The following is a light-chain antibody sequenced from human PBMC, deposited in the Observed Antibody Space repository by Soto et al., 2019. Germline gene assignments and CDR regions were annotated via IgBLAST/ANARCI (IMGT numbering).Light chain of an antibody. CDR2: DAS. J-gene: IGKJ3*01. V-gene: IGKV3-11*01. CDR1: QGVSTY. CDR3: QQRCDWPPFT. Sequence: EVVLTQSPATLSLSPGDRATLSCRASQGVSTYVAWYQQKPGQPPRLLIYDASYRATGIPARFSGSGSGTDFTLTISSLEPEDFAVYYCQQRCDWPPFTFGPGTKL.